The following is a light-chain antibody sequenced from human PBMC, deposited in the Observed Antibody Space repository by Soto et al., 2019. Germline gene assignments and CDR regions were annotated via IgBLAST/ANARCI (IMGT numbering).Light chain of an antibody. CDR2: GAS. CDR3: QQYGSSPQT. J-gene: IGKJ1*01. CDR1: QGLSVP. V-gene: IGKV3-20*01. Sequence: IVMTQSPDTLSVSLGGRATLSCRASQGLSVPIAWSQQKPGQAPRLLIHGASTGATGIPDRFSGSGSGTDFTLTISRLEPEDLAVYYCQQYGSSPQTFGQGTKVDI.